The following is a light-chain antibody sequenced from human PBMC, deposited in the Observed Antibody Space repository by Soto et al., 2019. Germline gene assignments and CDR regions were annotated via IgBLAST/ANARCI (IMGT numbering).Light chain of an antibody. CDR2: EGS. Sequence: QSVLTQPASVSGSPGQSITISCTGTSSDVGSYNLVSWYQQHPGKAPKLMIYEGSKRPSGVSNRFSGSKSGNTASLTISGLQAEDEADYYCCSCAGSSTHVVFVGVTKVTVL. V-gene: IGLV2-23*01. CDR1: SSDVGSYNL. J-gene: IGLJ2*01. CDR3: CSCAGSSTHVV.